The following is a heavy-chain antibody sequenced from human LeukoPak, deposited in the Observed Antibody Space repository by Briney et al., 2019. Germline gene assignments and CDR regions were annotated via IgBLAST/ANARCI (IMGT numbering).Heavy chain of an antibody. CDR1: GYTLTELS. CDR2: FDPEDGET. V-gene: IGHV1-24*01. D-gene: IGHD3-9*01. CDR3: ARVPDILTGYYKAPPYYYGMDV. J-gene: IGHJ6*02. Sequence: ASVKVSCKVSGYTLTELSMHWVRQAPGKGLEWMGGFDPEDGETIYAQKFQGRVTMTEDTSTDTAYMELSSLRSEDTAVYYCARVPDILTGYYKAPPYYYGMDVWGQGTTVTVSS.